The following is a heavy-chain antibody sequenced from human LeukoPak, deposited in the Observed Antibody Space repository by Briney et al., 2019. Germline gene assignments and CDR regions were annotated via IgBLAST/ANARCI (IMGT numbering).Heavy chain of an antibody. CDR1: GYTFTSYA. CDR3: ARVVIVGLYWYNYYDSRRFDY. V-gene: IGHV1-2*02. D-gene: IGHD3-22*01. Sequence: ASVKVSCKASGYTFTSYAMHWVRQAPGQGLEWMGWINPNSGGTNYAQKFQGRVTMTTDTSTSTAYMELRSLRSDDTAVYYCARVVIVGLYWYNYYDSRRFDYWGQGTLVTVSS. J-gene: IGHJ4*02. CDR2: INPNSGGT.